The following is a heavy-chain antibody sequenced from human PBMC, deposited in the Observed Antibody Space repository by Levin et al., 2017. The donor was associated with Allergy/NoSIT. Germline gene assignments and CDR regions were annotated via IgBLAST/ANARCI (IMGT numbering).Heavy chain of an antibody. D-gene: IGHD3-3*01. J-gene: IGHJ6*02. CDR3: ARDLGAPTIFGVDSDYYYYGMDV. CDR1: GGTFSSYA. V-gene: IGHV1-69*01. Sequence: KISCKASGGTFSSYAISWVRQAPGQGLEWMGGIIPIFGTANYAQKFQGRVTITADESTSTAYMELSSLRSEDTAVYYCARDLGAPTIFGVDSDYYYYGMDVWGQGTTVTVSS. CDR2: IIPIFGTA.